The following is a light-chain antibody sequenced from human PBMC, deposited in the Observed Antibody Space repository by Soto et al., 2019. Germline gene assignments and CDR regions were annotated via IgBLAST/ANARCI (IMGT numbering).Light chain of an antibody. V-gene: IGKV1-12*01. CDR2: VAS. J-gene: IGKJ4*02. CDR1: QGVSSR. CDR3: QQTNSFPLT. Sequence: DIQMTQSPSSVSPSVGDTVAITCRASQGVSSRLAWYQQKPGTAPKVLISVASSLQSGVPSRFSGSGSGTDFTLTISSLQPEDFATYYCQQTNSFPLTFGGGTKVEIK.